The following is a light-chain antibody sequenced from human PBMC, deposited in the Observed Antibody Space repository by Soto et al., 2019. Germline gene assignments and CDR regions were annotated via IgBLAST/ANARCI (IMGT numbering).Light chain of an antibody. CDR1: SSDVGRYNL. J-gene: IGLJ2*01. V-gene: IGLV2-23*01. CDR2: EDI. CDR3: CSYAGGTSVV. Sequence: QSALTQPASVSGSPGQSITISCTGSSSDVGRYNLVSWYQQHPGKAPKLMIYEDIERPSGVSNRFSGSKSGNTASLTISGLQTGDEADYYCCSYAGGTSVVFGGGTKLTVL.